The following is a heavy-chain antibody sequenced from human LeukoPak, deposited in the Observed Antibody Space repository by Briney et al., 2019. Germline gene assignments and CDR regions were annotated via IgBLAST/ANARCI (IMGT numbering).Heavy chain of an antibody. Sequence: GPLRLSCAASGFTLSSYWIHWARQAPGKGLVWVSRINSDGRRTTYADSVKGRFTISRDNAKNTLYLQMNSLRTEDTAVYYCAKTTGRADYSSDGGYYGLDVWGQGTTVTVSS. D-gene: IGHD4-11*01. CDR2: INSDGRRT. V-gene: IGHV3-74*01. CDR3: AKTTGRADYSSDGGYYGLDV. CDR1: GFTLSSYW. J-gene: IGHJ6*02.